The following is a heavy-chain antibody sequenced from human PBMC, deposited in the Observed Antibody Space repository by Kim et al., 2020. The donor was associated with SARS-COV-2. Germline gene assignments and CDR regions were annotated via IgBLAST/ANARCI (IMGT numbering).Heavy chain of an antibody. CDR1: GLGLRFRTYG. V-gene: IGHV3-33*01. D-gene: IGHD6-6*01. Sequence: GGSLRLSCVASGLGLRFRTYGFHWVRQAPGKGLEWVAVIWYDGSKKFYADSVKGRFTISRDDSENTLYLQMNSLRAEDTAVYYCARDSSSSSYWTLYYGMDVWGQGTTVTVSS. CDR2: IWYDGSKK. J-gene: IGHJ6*02. CDR3: ARDSSSSSYWTLYYGMDV.